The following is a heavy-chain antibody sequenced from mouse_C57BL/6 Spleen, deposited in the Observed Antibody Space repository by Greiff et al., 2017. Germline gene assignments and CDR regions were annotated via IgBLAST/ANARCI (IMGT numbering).Heavy chain of an antibody. CDR1: GYTFTSYW. V-gene: IGHV1-52*01. CDR3: ARADYYAMDY. CDR2: IDPSDSET. J-gene: IGHJ4*01. Sequence: VQLQESGAELMKPGASVKLSCKASGYTFTSYWMHWVKQRPIQGLEWIGNIDPSDSETHYNQKFKDKATLTVDKSSSSAYMQLSSLTSEDSAVYYCARADYYAMDYWGQGTSVTVSS.